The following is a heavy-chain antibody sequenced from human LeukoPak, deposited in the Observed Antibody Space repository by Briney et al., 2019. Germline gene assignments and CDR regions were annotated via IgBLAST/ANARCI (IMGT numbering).Heavy chain of an antibody. D-gene: IGHD6-13*01. V-gene: IGHV4-61*01. CDR3: ARSGIAAAGPPVDY. J-gene: IGHJ4*02. CDR1: GGSVSSGSYY. CDR2: IYYSGST. Sequence: PSETLSLTCTVSGGSVSSGSYYWSWIRQPPGKGLEWIGYIYYSGSTNYNPSLKSRGTISVDTSKNQFSLKLSSVTAADTAVYYCARSGIAAAGPPVDYWGQGTLVTVSS.